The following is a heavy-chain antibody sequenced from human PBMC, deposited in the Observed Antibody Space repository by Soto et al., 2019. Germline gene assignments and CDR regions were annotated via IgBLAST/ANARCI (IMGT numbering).Heavy chain of an antibody. CDR3: ARGPGGYYYYGMDV. Sequence: SETLSLTCAVYGGSFSGYYWSWIRQPPGKGLEWIGEINHSGSTNYNPSLKSRVAISVDTSKNQFSLKLSSVTAADTAVYYCARGPGGYYYYGMDVWGQGTTVTVSS. J-gene: IGHJ6*02. CDR2: INHSGST. V-gene: IGHV4-34*01. CDR1: GGSFSGYY. D-gene: IGHD3-10*01.